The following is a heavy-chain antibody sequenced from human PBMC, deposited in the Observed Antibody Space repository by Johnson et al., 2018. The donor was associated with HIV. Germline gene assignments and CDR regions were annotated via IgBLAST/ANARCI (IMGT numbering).Heavy chain of an antibody. CDR3: AREHRGYNFWSGYYPDAFDI. Sequence: VQLVESGGGLVQPGGSLRLSCAASGFTFSSYWMHWVRQAPGKGLVWVSRINSDGSSTSYADSVKGRLTISRDNAKNTLYLQMNSLRAEDTAVYYCAREHRGYNFWSGYYPDAFDIWGLGTMVTVSS. V-gene: IGHV3-74*01. CDR2: INSDGSST. D-gene: IGHD3-3*01. CDR1: GFTFSSYW. J-gene: IGHJ3*02.